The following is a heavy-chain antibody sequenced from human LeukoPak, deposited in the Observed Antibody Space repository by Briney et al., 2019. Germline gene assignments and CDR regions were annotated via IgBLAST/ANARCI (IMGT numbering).Heavy chain of an antibody. CDR3: ARYRGFGEPINF. CDR1: GGSISSSDFY. CDR2: IFHSGTT. V-gene: IGHV4-39*02. Sequence: SETLSLTCTVSGGSISSSDFYGGWIRQPPGKGLEWIGGIFHSGTTYYNPSLKSRLSISVETSKNYFSLKLSSVTAADTAVYYCARYRGFGEPINFWGQGTLVTVSS. D-gene: IGHD3-10*01. J-gene: IGHJ4*02.